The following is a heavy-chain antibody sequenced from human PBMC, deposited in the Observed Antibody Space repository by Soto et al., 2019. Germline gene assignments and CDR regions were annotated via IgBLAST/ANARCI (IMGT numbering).Heavy chain of an antibody. CDR2: ISSSSSYI. CDR3: ARAGDIVLLPAAINYYYYGMDV. D-gene: IGHD2-2*02. J-gene: IGHJ6*02. CDR1: GFTFSSYS. V-gene: IGHV3-21*01. Sequence: GGSLRLSCAASGFTFSSYSMNWVRQAPGKGLEWVSSISSSSSYIYYADSVKGRFTISRDNAKNSLYLQMNSLRAEDTAVYYCARAGDIVLLPAAINYYYYGMDVWGQGTTVTVSS.